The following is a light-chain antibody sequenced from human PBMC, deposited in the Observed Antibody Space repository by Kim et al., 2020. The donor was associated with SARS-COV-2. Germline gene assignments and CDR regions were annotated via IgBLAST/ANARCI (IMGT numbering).Light chain of an antibody. V-gene: IGKV1-16*02. Sequence: ASVGDRVTITCRASQGINNYLAWFQQKPGQAPKSLIYATSSLQSGVPSKFSGSGSGTDFTLTFSSLQPEDFATYYCQQYNDYPLTFGGGTKVDIK. CDR1: QGINNY. J-gene: IGKJ4*01. CDR2: ATS. CDR3: QQYNDYPLT.